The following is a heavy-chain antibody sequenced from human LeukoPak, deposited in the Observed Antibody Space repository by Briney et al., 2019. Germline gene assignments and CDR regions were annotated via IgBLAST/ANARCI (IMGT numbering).Heavy chain of an antibody. D-gene: IGHD6-19*01. J-gene: IGHJ4*02. CDR1: GFTVSSNY. Sequence: GGSLRLSCAASGFTVSSNYMSWVRQAPGKGLEWVSVIYSGGSTFYADSVKGRFTISRDNSKNTLYLQMNSLRAEDTAVYYCARHVAGPYYFDSWGQGILVTVSS. CDR3: ARHVAGPYYFDS. V-gene: IGHV3-53*01. CDR2: IYSGGST.